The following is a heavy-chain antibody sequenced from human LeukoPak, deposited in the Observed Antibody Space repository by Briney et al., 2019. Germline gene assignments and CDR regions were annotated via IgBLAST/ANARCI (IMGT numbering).Heavy chain of an antibody. CDR1: GFTFSSYS. J-gene: IGHJ4*02. D-gene: IGHD1-26*01. CDR2: ISSSSSYI. V-gene: IGHV3-21*01. CDR3: ARDSYSGSNTHDY. Sequence: GGSLGLSCAASGFTFSSYSMNWVGQAPGKGLDWVSSISSSSSYIYYADSVKGRFTISRDNAKNSLYLQMNSLRAEDTAVYYCARDSYSGSNTHDYWGQGTLVTVSS.